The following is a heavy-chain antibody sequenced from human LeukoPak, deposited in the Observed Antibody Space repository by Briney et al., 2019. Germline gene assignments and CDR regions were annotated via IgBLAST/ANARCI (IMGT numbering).Heavy chain of an antibody. D-gene: IGHD6-13*01. CDR2: IYYSGST. CDR3: ARDVRAGAAAG. V-gene: IGHV4-39*07. J-gene: IGHJ4*02. Sequence: SETLSLTCTVSGGSISSSSYYWGWIRQPPGKGLEWIGSIYYSGSTYYNPSLKSRVTISVDTSKNQFSLKLSSVTAADTAVYYCARDVRAGAAAGWGQGTLVTVSS. CDR1: GGSISSSSYY.